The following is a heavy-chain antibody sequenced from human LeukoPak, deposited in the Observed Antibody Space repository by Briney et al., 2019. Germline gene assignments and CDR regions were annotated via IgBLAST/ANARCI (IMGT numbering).Heavy chain of an antibody. D-gene: IGHD1-7*01. J-gene: IGHJ1*01. CDR1: GYIFSIYA. V-gene: IGHV7-4-1*02. CDR2: INPNTGNP. CDR3: ARDYTVAIGTTTYFQH. Sequence: GASVKVSCKASGYIFSIYAMIWVRQAPGQGLELMGWINPNTGNPTYAQGFTGRFVFSLDTSVSTAYLQISSLKPEHTAVYYCARDYTVAIGTTTYFQHWGQGALVTVSS.